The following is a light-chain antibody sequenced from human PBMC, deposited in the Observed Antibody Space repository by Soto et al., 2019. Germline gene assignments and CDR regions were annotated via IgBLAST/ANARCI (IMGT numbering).Light chain of an antibody. V-gene: IGKV3-20*01. CDR3: QRYGSSWT. J-gene: IGKJ1*01. Sequence: EIVLTQSPGTLSLSPGERATLSCRASQSASRRYLAWYQQKPGQAPRLLIHSTFRRDTGIPDRFSGSGSGTDFTLTISRLEPEDYAVYYCQRYGSSWTFGPGTKVEIK. CDR2: STF. CDR1: QSASRRY.